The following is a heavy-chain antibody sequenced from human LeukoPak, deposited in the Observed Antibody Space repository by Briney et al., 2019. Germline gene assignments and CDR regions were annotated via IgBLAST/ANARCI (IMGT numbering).Heavy chain of an antibody. V-gene: IGHV4-59*08. J-gene: IGHJ6*02. CDR2: IYYTGNT. CDR3: ARGTCTSSYCYAGDYGMDV. Sequence: PSETLSLTCTVSGGSISSYYWSWIRQPPGKGLEWIGYIYYTGNTNYNPSLKRRVTISLDTSKNQFSLKLTSVTATDTAVYYCARGTCTSSYCYAGDYGMDVWGQGTPVTVSS. CDR1: GGSISSYY. D-gene: IGHD2-2*01.